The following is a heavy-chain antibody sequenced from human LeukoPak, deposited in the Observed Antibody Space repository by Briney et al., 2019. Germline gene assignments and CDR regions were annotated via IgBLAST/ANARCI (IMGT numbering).Heavy chain of an antibody. CDR2: INPNSGGT. CDR1: GYTFTGYY. CDR3: ARSWSDVNWFDP. V-gene: IGHV1-2*02. D-gene: IGHD1-1*01. Sequence: ASVKVSCKASGYTFTGYYMHWVRQAPGQGLEWMGWINPNSGGTNYAQKFQGRVTMTGDTSISTAYMELSRLRSDDTAVYYCARSWSDVNWFDPWGQGTLVTVSS. J-gene: IGHJ5*02.